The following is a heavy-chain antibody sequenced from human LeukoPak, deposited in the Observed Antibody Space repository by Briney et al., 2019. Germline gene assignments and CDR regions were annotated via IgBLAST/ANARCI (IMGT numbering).Heavy chain of an antibody. Sequence: QAGGSLRLSCAASGFTFSSYSMNWVRQAPGKGLEWVSSISGSSSYINYADSVKGRFTISRDNARNSLFLQLNSLRAEDTAVYYCARDPYSSGWYKDAFDIWGQGTMVTVSS. V-gene: IGHV3-21*01. CDR2: ISGSSSYI. CDR1: GFTFSSYS. J-gene: IGHJ3*02. CDR3: ARDPYSSGWYKDAFDI. D-gene: IGHD6-19*01.